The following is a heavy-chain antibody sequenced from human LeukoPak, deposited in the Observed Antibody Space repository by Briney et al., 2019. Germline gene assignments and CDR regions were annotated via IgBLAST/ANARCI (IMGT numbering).Heavy chain of an antibody. J-gene: IGHJ4*02. CDR3: ARERTIFGVIIIDY. V-gene: IGHV3-21*01. CDR1: GFSFSRDS. D-gene: IGHD3-3*01. CDR2: IGSSSTYI. Sequence: GGSLRLSCAASGFSFSRDSMNWVRQAPGKGLEWVSSIGSSSTYIYYADSVKGRFTISRDNAKNSLYLQMNSLGAEDTAVYYCARERTIFGVIIIDYWGQGTLVTVSS.